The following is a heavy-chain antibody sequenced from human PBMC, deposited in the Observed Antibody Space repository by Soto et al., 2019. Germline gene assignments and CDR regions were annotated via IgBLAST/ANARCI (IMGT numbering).Heavy chain of an antibody. V-gene: IGHV3-23*01. Sequence: PGGSLRLSCAASGFAFNTYAMNWVRQAPGKGLEWVSAISADGAGTYYADSVKGRFTISRDNSKNTLYLQMNSLRAEDTAVYYCAKPAVAGYNWFDPWGQGTLVTVSS. CDR2: ISADGAGT. J-gene: IGHJ5*02. D-gene: IGHD6-19*01. CDR3: AKPAVAGYNWFDP. CDR1: GFAFNTYA.